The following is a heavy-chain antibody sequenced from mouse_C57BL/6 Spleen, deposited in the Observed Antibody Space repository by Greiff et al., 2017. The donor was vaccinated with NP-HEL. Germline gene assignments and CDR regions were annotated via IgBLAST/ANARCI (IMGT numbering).Heavy chain of an antibody. CDR3: ARSGGLRRDYYAMDY. Sequence: VQLKESGPELVKPGASVKISCKASGYSFTDYNMNWVKQSNGKSLEWIGVINPNYGTTSYNQKFKGKATLTVDQSSSTAYMQLNSLTSEDSAVYYCARSGGLRRDYYAMDYWGQGTSVTVSS. CDR1: GYSFTDYN. D-gene: IGHD2-4*01. J-gene: IGHJ4*01. CDR2: INPNYGTT. V-gene: IGHV1-39*01.